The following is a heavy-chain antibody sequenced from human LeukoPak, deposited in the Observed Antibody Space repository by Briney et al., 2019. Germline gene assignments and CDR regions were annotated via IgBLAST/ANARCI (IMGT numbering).Heavy chain of an antibody. CDR3: ARRSSGWSDWGFDS. D-gene: IGHD6-13*01. J-gene: IGHJ4*02. CDR1: GGSISNYY. CDR2: IYNSGST. Sequence: KPSETLSLTCTVSGGSISNYYWSWIRQPPGKGLEWIGYIYNSGSTNYNPSLKGRVTISIDTSKNQFSLNLSSVAAADTAVYYCARRSSGWSDWGFDSWGQGTLVTVSS. V-gene: IGHV4-59*01.